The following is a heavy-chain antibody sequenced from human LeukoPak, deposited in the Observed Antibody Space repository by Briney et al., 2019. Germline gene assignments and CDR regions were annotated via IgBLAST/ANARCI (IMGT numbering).Heavy chain of an antibody. CDR1: GGSFSGYY. Sequence: SETLSLTCAVYGGSFSGYYWSWIRQPPGKGLEWIGEIYHSGSTNYNPSLKSRVTISVDKSKNQFSLKLSSVTAADTAVYYCAILGGCSSTSCSTNWFDPWGQGTLVTVSS. J-gene: IGHJ5*02. V-gene: IGHV4-34*01. CDR3: AILGGCSSTSCSTNWFDP. D-gene: IGHD2-2*01. CDR2: IYHSGST.